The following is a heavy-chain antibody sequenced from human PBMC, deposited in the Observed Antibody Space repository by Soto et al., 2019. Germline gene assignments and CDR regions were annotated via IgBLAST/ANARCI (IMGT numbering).Heavy chain of an antibody. D-gene: IGHD3-10*01. Sequence: QVQMVESGGGLVKPGGSLRLSCAASGFTFSDYYMSWIRQAPGKGLEWVSYISSSSSYTNYADSVKGRFTISRDNAKNSLYLQMNSLRAEDTAVYYCAGGFAPGVTWVYWGQGTLVTVSS. CDR3: AGGFAPGVTWVY. CDR1: GFTFSDYY. J-gene: IGHJ4*02. V-gene: IGHV3-11*05. CDR2: ISSSSSYT.